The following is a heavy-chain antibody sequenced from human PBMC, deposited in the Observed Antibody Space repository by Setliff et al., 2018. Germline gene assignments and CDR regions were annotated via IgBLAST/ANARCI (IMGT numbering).Heavy chain of an antibody. CDR1: GYTFTSYG. Sequence: ASVKVSCKASGYTFTSYGISWVRQAPGQGLEWMGWISVYNGKTKYAQKFQGRVTMTTDTSTRTAYMEVTSLRSDDTAVYYCARDLSSRVAVAGTVDYWGQGTLVTVSS. D-gene: IGHD6-19*01. CDR2: ISVYNGKT. J-gene: IGHJ4*02. V-gene: IGHV1-18*01. CDR3: ARDLSSRVAVAGTVDY.